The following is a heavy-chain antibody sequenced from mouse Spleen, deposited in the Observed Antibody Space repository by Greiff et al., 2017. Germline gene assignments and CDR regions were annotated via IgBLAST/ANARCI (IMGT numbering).Heavy chain of an antibody. CDR2: ISDGGSYT. V-gene: IGHV5-4*01. D-gene: IGHD2-4*01. CDR1: GFTFSSYA. Sequence: EVKLVESGGGLVKPGGSLKLSCAASGFTFSSYAMSWVRQTPEKRLEWVATISDGGSYTYYPDNVKGRFTISRDNAKNNLYLQMSHLKSEDTAMYYCARDLIYYDYDGYFDVWGTGTTVTVSS. J-gene: IGHJ1*03. CDR3: ARDLIYYDYDGYFDV.